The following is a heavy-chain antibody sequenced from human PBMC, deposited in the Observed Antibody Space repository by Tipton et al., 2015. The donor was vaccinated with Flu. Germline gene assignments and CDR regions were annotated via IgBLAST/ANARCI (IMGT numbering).Heavy chain of an antibody. CDR1: GGSIRNDKDH. CDR2: ISGSGSGGT. CDR3: ARAGKGSSWDS. V-gene: IGHV4-61*02. J-gene: IGHJ6*02. D-gene: IGHD6-13*01. Sequence: TLSLTCIVSGGSIRNDKDHWSWIRRPAGKGLEWIGRISGSGSGGTNYNPSLRSRVTMSRDTSKNEFSLKLTSVTAADTAVYYCARAGKGSSWDSWGQGTTVTVSS.